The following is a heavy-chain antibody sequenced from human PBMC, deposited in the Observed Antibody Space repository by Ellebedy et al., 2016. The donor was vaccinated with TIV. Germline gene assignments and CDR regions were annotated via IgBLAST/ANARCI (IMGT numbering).Heavy chain of an antibody. J-gene: IGHJ4*02. CDR1: GGSISSSNDY. CDR3: ANNRYFNY. D-gene: IGHD1-14*01. Sequence: MPSETLSLTCTVSGGSISSSNDYWGWIRQPPGKGLEWIGTIYYSGSTYYNPSLKSRVTISVDTSKNQFSLKLSSVTAADTAVYYCANNRYFNYWGQGTLVTVSS. V-gene: IGHV4-39*01. CDR2: IYYSGST.